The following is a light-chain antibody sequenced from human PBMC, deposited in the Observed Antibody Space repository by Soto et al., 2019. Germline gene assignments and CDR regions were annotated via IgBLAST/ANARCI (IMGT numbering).Light chain of an antibody. Sequence: DIQMTQSPSSLSASVGDRVTITCRASQSISSYLNWYQQKPGKAPKXLIYAASSLQSGVPSRFSGSGSGTDFTLTISSLQPEDGETYYGQQSYSTPPTFGQGTKVDI. CDR2: AAS. CDR1: QSISSY. V-gene: IGKV1-39*01. CDR3: QQSYSTPPT. J-gene: IGKJ1*01.